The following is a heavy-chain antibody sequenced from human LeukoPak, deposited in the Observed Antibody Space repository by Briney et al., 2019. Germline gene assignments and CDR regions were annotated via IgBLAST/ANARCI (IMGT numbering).Heavy chain of an antibody. CDR3: ARDHSGYHFDY. CDR1: GGSISSSSYY. V-gene: IGHV4-39*07. Sequence: KPSETLSLTCTVSGGSISSSSYYWGWIRQPPGKGLEWIGSIYYSGSTYYNPSLKSRVTISVDTSKNQFSLKLSSVTAADTAVYYCARDHSGYHFDYWGQGTLVTVSS. CDR2: IYYSGST. D-gene: IGHD3-22*01. J-gene: IGHJ4*02.